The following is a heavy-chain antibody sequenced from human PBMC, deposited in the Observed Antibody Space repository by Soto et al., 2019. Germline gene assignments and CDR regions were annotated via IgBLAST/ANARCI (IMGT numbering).Heavy chain of an antibody. D-gene: IGHD3-3*01. CDR2: INHSGST. CDR3: ARARGTIFGVVIIGPIYGMDV. V-gene: IGHV4-34*01. Sequence: ETLSLTCAVYGGSFSGYYWSWIRQPPGKGLEWIGEINHSGSTNYNPSLKSRVTISVDTSKNQFSLKLSSVTAADTAVYYCARARGTIFGVVIIGPIYGMDVWGQGTTVTVSS. J-gene: IGHJ6*02. CDR1: GGSFSGYY.